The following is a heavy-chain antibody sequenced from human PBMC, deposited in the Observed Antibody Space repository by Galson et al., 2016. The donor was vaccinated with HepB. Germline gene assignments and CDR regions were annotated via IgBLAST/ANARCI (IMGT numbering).Heavy chain of an antibody. V-gene: IGHV1-46*01. CDR3: ARDDGSGYYLGLDY. J-gene: IGHJ4*02. D-gene: IGHD3-22*01. CDR2: IAPIGETT. Sequence: SVKVSCKASGYTFINYCINWVRQAPGHGLEWMGLIAPIGETTTYAPKFQGRVTMTKDTSTSTVYMELSSLTCDDTAVYYCARDDGSGYYLGLDYWGQGTLVTVSS. CDR1: GYTFINYC.